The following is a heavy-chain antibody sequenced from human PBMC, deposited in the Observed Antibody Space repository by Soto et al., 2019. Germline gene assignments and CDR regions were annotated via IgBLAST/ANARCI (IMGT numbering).Heavy chain of an antibody. CDR3: ARFLPYPTVYYFDY. J-gene: IGHJ4*02. CDR2: IYYSGST. V-gene: IGHV4-59*01. CDR1: GGSISSYY. Sequence: SETLSLTCTVSGGSISSYYWSWIRQPPGKGLEWIGYIYYSGSTNYNPSLKSRVTISVDTSKNQFSLKLSSVTAADTAVYYCARFLPYPTVYYFDYWGQGTLVTVSS. D-gene: IGHD3-16*01.